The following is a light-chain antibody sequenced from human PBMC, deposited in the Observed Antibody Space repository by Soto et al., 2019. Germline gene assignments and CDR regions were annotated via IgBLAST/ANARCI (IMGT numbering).Light chain of an antibody. V-gene: IGLV2-11*01. J-gene: IGLJ2*01. Sequence: SALTQPRSVSGSPGQSVTISCTGTSSGVGVYNYVSWYQQHPDKAPKLLIFDVSERPSGVPDRFSGSKSGNTASLTISGLQADDEADYYCCSYAVTSTFEVFGGGTKLTVL. CDR1: SSGVGVYNY. CDR3: CSYAVTSTFEV. CDR2: DVS.